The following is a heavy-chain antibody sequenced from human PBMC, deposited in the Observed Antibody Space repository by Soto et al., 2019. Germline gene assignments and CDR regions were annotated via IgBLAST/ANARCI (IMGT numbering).Heavy chain of an antibody. CDR3: AGTYDVLTGRGDLDV. V-gene: IGHV4-59*08. J-gene: IGHJ6*02. Sequence: QVQLQESGPGLVKPSETLSLTCTVSGGSISHYYWNWIRQPPGKGLEWIGNIHYDGSTNYNPSLKSRVTLSVDTSKNQFSLKLSSVTAADTAVYYCAGTYDVLTGRGDLDVWGQGTTVTVSS. D-gene: IGHD3-9*01. CDR2: IHYDGST. CDR1: GGSISHYY.